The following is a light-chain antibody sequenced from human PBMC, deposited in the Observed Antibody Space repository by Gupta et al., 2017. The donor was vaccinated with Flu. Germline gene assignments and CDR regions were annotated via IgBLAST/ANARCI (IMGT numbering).Light chain of an antibody. CDR1: QDISNY. CDR2: DAS. J-gene: IGKJ2*03. CDR3: QQDDNIPHR. V-gene: IGKV1-33*01. Sequence: DIQMTQSPSSLSASVGDRVTITCQASQDISNYLNWYQQKPGKAPKLLIYDASNLETGVPSRISGSGSGTDFSFTISSLQPEDIATYYCQQDDNIPHRFGQGTKMEIK.